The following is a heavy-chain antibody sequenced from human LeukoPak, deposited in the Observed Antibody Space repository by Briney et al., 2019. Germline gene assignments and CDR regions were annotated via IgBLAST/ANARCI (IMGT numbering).Heavy chain of an antibody. CDR3: ARARPYCSSTSCPERGPTHFGY. Sequence: GASVKVSCKASGYTFTGYYMHWVRQAPGQGLEWMGWINPNSGGTNYAQKFQGRVTMTRDTSISTAYMELSRLRSDDTAVYYCARARPYCSSTSCPERGPTHFGYWGQGTLVTVSS. CDR1: GYTFTGYY. D-gene: IGHD2-2*01. J-gene: IGHJ4*02. V-gene: IGHV1-2*02. CDR2: INPNSGGT.